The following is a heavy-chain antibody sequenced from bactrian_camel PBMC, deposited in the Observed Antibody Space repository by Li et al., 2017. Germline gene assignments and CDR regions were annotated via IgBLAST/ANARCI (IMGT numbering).Heavy chain of an antibody. CDR2: IDRTSTA. Sequence: VQLVESGGDAVQAGGSLRLSCAASGYIFSNYCLGWFRQAPGKEREGVAVIDRTSTATYVDSVRGRFTFSRDSAKNTVYLQMNNLQPEDTATYYCAEGCGSRGEHCYSLNYWGQGTQVTVS. V-gene: IGHV3S53*01. D-gene: IGHD6*01. J-gene: IGHJ4*01. CDR1: GYIFSNYC. CDR3: AEGCGSRGEHCYSLNY.